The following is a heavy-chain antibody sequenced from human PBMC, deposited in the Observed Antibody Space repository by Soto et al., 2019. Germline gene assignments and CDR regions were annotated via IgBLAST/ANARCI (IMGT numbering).Heavy chain of an antibody. CDR2: IYHTGST. Sequence: SWETLSLTCTVSRGSISSVGHYWTWIRQPPGKGLEWIGSIYHTGSTYYSPSLRSRLTISVDTSKSQFSLRLNSVTAADTAVYYCARATGTLRSRNCDYWGQGTLVTVSS. CDR1: RGSISSVGHY. V-gene: IGHV4-31*03. CDR3: ARATGTLRSRNCDY. J-gene: IGHJ4*02. D-gene: IGHD1-1*01.